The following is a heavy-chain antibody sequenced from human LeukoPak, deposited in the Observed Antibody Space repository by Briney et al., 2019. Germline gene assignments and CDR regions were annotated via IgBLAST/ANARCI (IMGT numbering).Heavy chain of an antibody. V-gene: IGHV3-30*18. Sequence: PGGSLRLSCAASGFTFSTYGMHWVRQAPGKGLEWVAVISYDGSNKYYADSVKGRFTISRDNSKNTLYLQMNSLRTEDTAVYYRAKEGISSGYYYYYMDVWGKGTTVTVSS. D-gene: IGHD3-22*01. J-gene: IGHJ6*03. CDR2: ISYDGSNK. CDR3: AKEGISSGYYYYYMDV. CDR1: GFTFSTYG.